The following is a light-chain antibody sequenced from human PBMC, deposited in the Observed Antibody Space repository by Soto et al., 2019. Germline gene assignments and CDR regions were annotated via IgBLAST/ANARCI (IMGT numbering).Light chain of an antibody. CDR1: QSISTW. V-gene: IGKV1-5*03. J-gene: IGKJ1*01. Sequence: DIQMTQSPSPLSASVGARATIISRASQSISTWLAWYQQKPGKAPKLLIYKASSLESGVPSRFSGSGSGTEFTLTISSLQPDDFATYYCQQYNSYSRTFGQGTKVEIK. CDR3: QQYNSYSRT. CDR2: KAS.